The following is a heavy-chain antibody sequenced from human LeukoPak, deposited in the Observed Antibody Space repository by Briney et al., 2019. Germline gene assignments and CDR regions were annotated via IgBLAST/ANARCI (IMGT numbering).Heavy chain of an antibody. CDR2: INHSGST. V-gene: IGHV4-34*01. Sequence: SETLSLTCAVYGGSFSGYYWSWIRQPPGKGLEWIGEINHSGSTNYNPSLKSRVTISVDTSKNQLSLKLSSVTAADTAVYYCARGYNGYGGVAYYYYYGMDVWGQGTTVTVSS. CDR3: ARGYNGYGGVAYYYYYGMDV. CDR1: GGSFSGYY. J-gene: IGHJ6*02. D-gene: IGHD5-12*01.